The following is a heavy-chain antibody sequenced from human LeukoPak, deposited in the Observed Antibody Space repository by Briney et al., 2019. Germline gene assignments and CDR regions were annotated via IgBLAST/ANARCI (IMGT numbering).Heavy chain of an antibody. CDR3: ARVGGGLVYYFDF. CDR1: GYTLTELS. Sequence: ASVKVSCKASGYTLTELSMHWVRQAPGQGLEWMGGFDPEDGETIYAQKFQGRVTMTEDTSIDTAYMELSSLRSEDTAVYYCARVGGGLVYYFDFWGQGTLVTVSS. V-gene: IGHV1-24*01. D-gene: IGHD2-15*01. CDR2: FDPEDGET. J-gene: IGHJ4*02.